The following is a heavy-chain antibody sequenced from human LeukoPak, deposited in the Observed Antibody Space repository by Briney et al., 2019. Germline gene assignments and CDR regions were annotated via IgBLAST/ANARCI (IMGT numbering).Heavy chain of an antibody. Sequence: GASVKVSCKASGYTFTNYAMNWVRQAPGQGLEWMGWINTNTGNPTYAQGFTGRFVFSLDTSVSTAYLQISSLKAEDTAVYYCARHYSGSGSFYKPDYWGQGTLVTVSS. CDR1: GYTFTNYA. CDR3: ARHYSGSGSFYKPDY. D-gene: IGHD3-10*01. J-gene: IGHJ4*02. CDR2: INTNTGNP. V-gene: IGHV7-4-1*02.